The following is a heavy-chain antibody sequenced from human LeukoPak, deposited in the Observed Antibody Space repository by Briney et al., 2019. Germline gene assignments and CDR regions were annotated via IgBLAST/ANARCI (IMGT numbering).Heavy chain of an antibody. CDR1: GFTFSSYW. D-gene: IGHD2-8*01. V-gene: IGHV3-74*01. J-gene: IGHJ4*02. CDR2: INSDGSST. Sequence: PGGSLRLSCAASGFTFSSYWMHWVRQAPGKGLVWVSRINSDGSSTTYADSVKGRFTISRDNAKNTLYLQMNSLRAEDTAVYYCARQGDMVLFDYWGQGTLVTVSS. CDR3: ARQGDMVLFDY.